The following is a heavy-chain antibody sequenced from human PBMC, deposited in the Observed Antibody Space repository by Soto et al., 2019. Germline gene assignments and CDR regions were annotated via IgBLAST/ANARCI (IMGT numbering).Heavy chain of an antibody. CDR1: GGSISSGDYY. CDR2: IYYSGST. D-gene: IGHD5-12*01. CDR3: AGGYSGYDGYYYYGMDV. Sequence: QVQLQESGPGLVKPSQTLSLTCTVSGGSISSGDYYWSWIRQPPGKGLEWIGYIYYSGSTYYNPSLKSRVTISVDTSKNQFSLKLSSVTAADTAVYYCAGGYSGYDGYYYYGMDVWGQGTTVTVSS. V-gene: IGHV4-30-4*01. J-gene: IGHJ6*02.